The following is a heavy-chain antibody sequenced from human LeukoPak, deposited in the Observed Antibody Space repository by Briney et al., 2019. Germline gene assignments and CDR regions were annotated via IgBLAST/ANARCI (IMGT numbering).Heavy chain of an antibody. Sequence: GASVKVSCKASGYTFTNYYMHWVRQAPGQGLEWMGWINPNSGGTNYAQKFQGRVTMTRDTSISTAYMELSRLRSDDTAVYYCARDLMAIYGDYVPPLGYWGQGTLVTVSS. D-gene: IGHD4-17*01. J-gene: IGHJ4*02. CDR2: INPNSGGT. CDR3: ARDLMAIYGDYVPPLGY. CDR1: GYTFTNYY. V-gene: IGHV1-2*02.